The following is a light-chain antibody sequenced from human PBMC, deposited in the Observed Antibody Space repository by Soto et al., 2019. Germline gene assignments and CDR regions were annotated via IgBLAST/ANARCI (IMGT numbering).Light chain of an antibody. CDR1: QSVSDSY. CDR3: QHYGTSAL. J-gene: IGKJ3*01. CDR2: AS. Sequence: EIVLTQSPGTLSLSPGERATLSCRASQSVSDSYLAWYQQKPGQAPRLLIYASNRAAGIPDRFSGSGSGTDFTLTISRLEPEDFAVYYCQHYGTSALFGPGTKVDL. V-gene: IGKV3-20*01.